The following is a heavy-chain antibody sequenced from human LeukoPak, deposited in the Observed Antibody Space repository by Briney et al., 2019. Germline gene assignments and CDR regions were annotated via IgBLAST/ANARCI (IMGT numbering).Heavy chain of an antibody. CDR1: GFTFSSYS. D-gene: IGHD1-26*01. CDR2: ISSSSSYI. CDR3: ARDGRRARGATWIAFDI. Sequence: GGSLRLSCAASGFTFSSYSMNWVRQAPGKGLEWVSSISSSSSYIYYADSVKGRFTISRDNAKNSLYLQMNSLRAEDTAVYYCARDGRRARGATWIAFDIWGQGTMVTVSS. J-gene: IGHJ3*02. V-gene: IGHV3-21*01.